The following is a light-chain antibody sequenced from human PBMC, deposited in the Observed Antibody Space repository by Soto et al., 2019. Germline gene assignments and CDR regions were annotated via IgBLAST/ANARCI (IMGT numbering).Light chain of an antibody. CDR1: SSDVGAYNY. Sequence: QSALTQPASVSGSPGQSITISCTGTSSDVGAYNYVFWYQQHPGKAPKLMIFDVSNRPSGVSNRFTGSKSRNTASLTISGLQAEDEADYYCSSYTSESTYALGAGTKVTVL. CDR3: SSYTSESTYA. J-gene: IGLJ1*01. CDR2: DVS. V-gene: IGLV2-14*03.